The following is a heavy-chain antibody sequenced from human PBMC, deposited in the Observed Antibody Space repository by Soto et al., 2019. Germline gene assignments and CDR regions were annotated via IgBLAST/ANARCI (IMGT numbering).Heavy chain of an antibody. CDR3: ARDYLDRLKPRETRYFDY. V-gene: IGHV3-33*01. CDR1: GFTFISYG. J-gene: IGHJ4*02. CDR2: MWYDGSRK. Sequence: PGGSLRLSCAGSGFTFISYGMHWVRQAPVKWKEWVAVMWYDGSRKFYADSVESRFTISRDNSKNTLFLQRDSLRADDTAVYYCARDYLDRLKPRETRYFDYWGQGTLVTVSS. D-gene: IGHD3-9*01.